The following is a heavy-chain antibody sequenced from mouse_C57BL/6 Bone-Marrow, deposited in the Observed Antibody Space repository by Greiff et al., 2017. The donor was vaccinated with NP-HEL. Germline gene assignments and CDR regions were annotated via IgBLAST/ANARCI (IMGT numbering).Heavy chain of an antibody. CDR2: IYPRSGNT. D-gene: IGHD2-14*01. Sequence: VQLQQSGAELARPGASVKLSCKASGYTFTSYGISWVKQRTGQGLEWIGEIYPRSGNTYYNEKFKGKATLTADKSSSTAYMELRSLTSVDSAVYFCARRKGTTGFAYWGQGTLVTVSA. J-gene: IGHJ3*01. V-gene: IGHV1-81*01. CDR3: ARRKGTTGFAY. CDR1: GYTFTSYG.